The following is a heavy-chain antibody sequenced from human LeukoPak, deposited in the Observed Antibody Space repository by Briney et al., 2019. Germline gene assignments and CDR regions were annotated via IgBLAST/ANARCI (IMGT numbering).Heavy chain of an antibody. CDR1: GGSISSGSYY. V-gene: IGHV4-61*02. J-gene: IGHJ4*02. CDR3: ARHSRQYYYGSGSSQYYFDY. Sequence: SETLSLTCTVSGGSISSGSYYWSWIRQPAGKGLEWIGRIYTSGSTNYNPSLKSRVTISVDTSKNQFSLKLSSVTAADTAVYYCARHSRQYYYGSGSSQYYFDYWGQGTLVTVPS. CDR2: IYTSGST. D-gene: IGHD3-10*01.